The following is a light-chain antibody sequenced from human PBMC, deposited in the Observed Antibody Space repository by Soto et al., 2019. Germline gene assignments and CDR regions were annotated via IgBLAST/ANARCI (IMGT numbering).Light chain of an antibody. CDR3: QQRNNYPRT. J-gene: IGKJ2*01. CDR2: AAS. V-gene: IGKV1-9*01. CDR1: QGISSY. Sequence: DIQLTQSPSFLSASVGDRVTITCRASQGISSYLAWYQQKPGKAPKLLIYAASTLQTGVPSRFSGSGSGTDFPLTISRLQPEDFAAYYCQQRNNYPRTFGQGTKLEIK.